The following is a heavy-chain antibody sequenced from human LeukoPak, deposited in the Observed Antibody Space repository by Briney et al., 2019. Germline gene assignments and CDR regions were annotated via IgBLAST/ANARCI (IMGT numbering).Heavy chain of an antibody. V-gene: IGHV1-69*05. Sequence: ASVKVSCKASGGTFSSYAISWVRQAPGQGLEWMGGIIPIFGTANYAQKLQGRVTMTTDTSTSTAYMELRSLRSDDTAVYYCARDPGGGGSFDPWGQGTLVTVSS. D-gene: IGHD2-15*01. CDR3: ARDPGGGGSFDP. J-gene: IGHJ5*02. CDR2: IIPIFGTA. CDR1: GGTFSSYA.